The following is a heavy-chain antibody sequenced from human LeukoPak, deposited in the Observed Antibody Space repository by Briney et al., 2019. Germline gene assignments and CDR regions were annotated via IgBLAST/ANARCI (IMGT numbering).Heavy chain of an antibody. D-gene: IGHD1-7*01. CDR3: ASLPNWNYLSYYYYYLDV. V-gene: IGHV4-34*01. CDR1: GGSFSGYY. CDR2: LNHSGST. J-gene: IGHJ6*03. Sequence: SETLSLTCAVYGGSFSGYYWSWIRQPPGRGLEGIGELNHSGSTNYNPSLKSRVTISVDTSKNQFSLKLSSVTAADTAVYYCASLPNWNYLSYYYYYLDVWGKGTTVTVSS.